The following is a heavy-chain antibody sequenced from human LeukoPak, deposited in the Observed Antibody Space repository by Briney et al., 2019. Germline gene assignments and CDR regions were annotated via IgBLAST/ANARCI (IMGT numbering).Heavy chain of an antibody. V-gene: IGHV3-23*01. CDR1: GFSFGTYA. CDR3: VKEMSGYSYGDY. CDR2: ISARGDRT. Sequence: GGSLRLSCVASGFSFGTYAMSWVRQAAGKGLEWVSAISARGDRTYYADSVKGRFTISRDNSKNTLYVQMNSLRGQDTVAYFCVKEMSGYSYGDYWGQGALVTVSS. D-gene: IGHD3-10*01. J-gene: IGHJ4*02.